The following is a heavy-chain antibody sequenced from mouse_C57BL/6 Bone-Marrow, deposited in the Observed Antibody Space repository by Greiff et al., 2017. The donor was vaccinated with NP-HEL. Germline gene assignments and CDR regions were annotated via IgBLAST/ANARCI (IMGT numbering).Heavy chain of an antibody. CDR1: GFSLTSYG. D-gene: IGHD2-1*01. J-gene: IGHJ4*01. V-gene: IGHV2-6*03. Sequence: QVQLQQSGPGLVAPSQSLSITCTVSGFSLTSYGVHWVRQPPGKGLEWLVVIWSDGSTTYNSALKSRLSISKDNSKSQVFLKMNSLQTDDTAMYYCARFMGNFYAMDYWGQGTSVTVSS. CDR3: ARFMGNFYAMDY. CDR2: IWSDGST.